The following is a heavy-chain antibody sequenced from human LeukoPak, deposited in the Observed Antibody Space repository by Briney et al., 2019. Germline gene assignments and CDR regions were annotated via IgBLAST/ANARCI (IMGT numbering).Heavy chain of an antibody. J-gene: IGHJ4*02. Sequence: GESLKISCKGSGYSFTSYWIGWVRQMPGKGLEWMGIIYPGDSDTRYSPSFQGQVTISADKSISTAYLQWSSLKASDTAMYYCARGYCSSTSCYDRRPFDYWGQGTLVTVSS. CDR3: ARGYCSSTSCYDRRPFDY. V-gene: IGHV5-51*01. D-gene: IGHD2-2*01. CDR2: IYPGDSDT. CDR1: GYSFTSYW.